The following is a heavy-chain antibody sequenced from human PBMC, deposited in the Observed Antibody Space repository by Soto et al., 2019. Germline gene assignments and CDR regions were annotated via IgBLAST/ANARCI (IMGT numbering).Heavy chain of an antibody. CDR3: AKGILSATFAPYAMDV. Sequence: QVQLVESGGGVVQPGTSLRLSCAASGFPFNNYAMHWVRQRPGKGLDWVAVISYDGSNSYYSDSVKGRFTVSRDGSKNTLSLQMNSLRVEDTAVYYCAKGILSATFAPYAMDVWGQGTTVTVSS. D-gene: IGHD3-16*01. J-gene: IGHJ6*02. CDR2: ISYDGSNS. CDR1: GFPFNNYA. V-gene: IGHV3-30*18.